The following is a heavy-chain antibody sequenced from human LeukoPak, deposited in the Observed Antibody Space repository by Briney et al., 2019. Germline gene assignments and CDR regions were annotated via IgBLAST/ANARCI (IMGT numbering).Heavy chain of an antibody. CDR3: ARVSGYNRNFDY. D-gene: IGHD5-24*01. Sequence: PSETLSLTCTVSGGSISSGSYYWSWIRQPAGKGLEWIGRIYTSGSTNYNPSLKSRVTISVDTSKNQFSLKLSSVTAADTAVYYCARVSGYNRNFDYWGQGTLVTVSS. J-gene: IGHJ4*02. CDR1: GGSISSGSYY. CDR2: IYTSGST. V-gene: IGHV4-61*02.